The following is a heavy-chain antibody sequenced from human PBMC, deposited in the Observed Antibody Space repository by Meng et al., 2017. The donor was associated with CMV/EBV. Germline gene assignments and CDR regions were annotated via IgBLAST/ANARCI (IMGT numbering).Heavy chain of an antibody. D-gene: IGHD5-18*01. CDR3: ARDRVSYSADFDY. CDR2: ISSSSSYI. Sequence: ESLKISCTASGFTFSSYSMNWVRQAPGKGLEWVSSISSSSSYIYYADSVKGRFTISRDNAKNSLYLQMNSLRAEDTAVYYCARDRVSYSADFDYWGQGTLVTVSS. J-gene: IGHJ4*02. V-gene: IGHV3-21*01. CDR1: GFTFSSYS.